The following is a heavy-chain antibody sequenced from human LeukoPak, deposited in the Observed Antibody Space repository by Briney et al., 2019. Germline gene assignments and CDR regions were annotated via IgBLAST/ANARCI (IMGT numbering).Heavy chain of an antibody. Sequence: GGSLRLSCAASGFTFSSYFWMHWVRQAPGKGLEWVAVIWYDGSKKYYADSVKGRFTISRDESKHTLYLQMNSLRAEDTAVFYCARYSGTYSGFDYWGQGTLVTVSS. CDR1: GFTFSSYF. J-gene: IGHJ4*02. V-gene: IGHV3-33*08. D-gene: IGHD1-26*01. CDR3: ARYSGTYSGFDY. CDR2: IWYDGSKK.